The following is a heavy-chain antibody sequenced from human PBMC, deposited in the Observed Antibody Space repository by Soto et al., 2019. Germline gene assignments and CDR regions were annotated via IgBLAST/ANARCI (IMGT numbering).Heavy chain of an antibody. V-gene: IGHV4-59*08. CDR3: ARNRFGLNY. CDR2: IYYTGST. CDR1: GGSIRNYY. Sequence: SLSLTCTVSGGSIRNYYWSWIRQPPWKGLEWKGNIYYTGSTNYNPSLKSRVTISVDMSKNQFSLKLSSVTAEDTALYYCARNRFGLNYWGQGTLVTVSS. J-gene: IGHJ4*02. D-gene: IGHD3-10*01.